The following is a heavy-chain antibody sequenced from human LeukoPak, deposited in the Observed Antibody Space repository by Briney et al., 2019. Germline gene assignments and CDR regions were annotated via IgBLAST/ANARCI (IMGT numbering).Heavy chain of an antibody. J-gene: IGHJ4*02. CDR1: GYTFTSYG. CDR2: ISAYNGNT. D-gene: IGHD3-10*01. CDR3: ARGITMVRGVYYFDY. Sequence: ASVRVSCKASGYTFTSYGISWVRPAPGQGLEWMGWISAYNGNTNYAQKLQGRVTMTTDTSTSTAYMELRSLRSDDTAVYYCARGITMVRGVYYFDYWGQGTLVTVSS. V-gene: IGHV1-18*01.